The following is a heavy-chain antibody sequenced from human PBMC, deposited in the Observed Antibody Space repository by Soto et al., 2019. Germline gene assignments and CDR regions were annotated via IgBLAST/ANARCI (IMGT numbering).Heavy chain of an antibody. D-gene: IGHD5-12*01. CDR3: ATAAEMATISEYFQH. Sequence: ASVKVSCKVSGYTLTELSMHWVRQAPGKGLEWMGGFDPEDGETIYAQKFQGRVTMTEDTSTDTAYMELSSLRSEDTAMYYCATAAEMATISEYFQHWGQGTLVTVSS. J-gene: IGHJ1*01. CDR1: GYTLTELS. CDR2: FDPEDGET. V-gene: IGHV1-24*01.